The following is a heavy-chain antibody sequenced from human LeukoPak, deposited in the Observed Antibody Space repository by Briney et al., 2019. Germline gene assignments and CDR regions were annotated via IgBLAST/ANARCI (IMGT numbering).Heavy chain of an antibody. D-gene: IGHD3-22*01. V-gene: IGHV3-21*01. Sequence: GESLRLSCAASGFTFSSYSMNWVRQAPGKGLEWVSSISSSSSYIYYADSVKGRFTISRDNAKNSLYLQMNSLRAEDTAVYYCAGGYDKMYYYDSSGYSLFDYWGQGTLVTVSS. CDR2: ISSSSSYI. J-gene: IGHJ4*02. CDR3: AGGYDKMYYYDSSGYSLFDY. CDR1: GFTFSSYS.